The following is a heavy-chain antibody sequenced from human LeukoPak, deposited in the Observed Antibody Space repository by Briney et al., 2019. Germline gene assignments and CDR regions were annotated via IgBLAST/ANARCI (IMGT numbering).Heavy chain of an antibody. CDR2: ISPTGSSM. V-gene: IGHV3-11*04. Sequence: GGSLRLSCAASGFTFSDYYMSWIRQAPGKGLEWVSYISPTGSSMKYADSVRGRFTISRDNARNSLYLQMNSLRAEDTAVYYCAELGITMIGGVWGKGTTVTISS. CDR3: AELGITMIGGV. D-gene: IGHD3-10*02. CDR1: GFTFSDYY. J-gene: IGHJ6*04.